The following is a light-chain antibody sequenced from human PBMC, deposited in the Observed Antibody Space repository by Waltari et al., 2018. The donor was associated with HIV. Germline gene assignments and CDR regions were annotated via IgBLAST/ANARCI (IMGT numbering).Light chain of an antibody. J-gene: IGKJ1*01. CDR1: QSVRNTY. Sequence: EIVLTQSPVTLSLSPGERATLSCRASQSVRNTYFAWYQQKPGQAPRLLSYGASSRATGIPDRFSGSGSGTDFTLTISGLEPEDFAVYYCQQYGTSPRTFGQGTKVEIK. CDR3: QQYGTSPRT. V-gene: IGKV3-20*01. CDR2: GAS.